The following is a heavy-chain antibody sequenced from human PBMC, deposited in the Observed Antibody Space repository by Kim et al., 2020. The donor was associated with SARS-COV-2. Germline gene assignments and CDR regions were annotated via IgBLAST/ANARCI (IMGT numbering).Heavy chain of an antibody. J-gene: IGHJ5*02. CDR1: GYTFTSYA. CDR3: ASNFRYSSGWRNWFDP. CDR2: INAGNGNT. Sequence: ASVKVSCKASGYTFTSYAMHWVRQAPGQRLEWMGWINAGNGNTKYSQKFQGRVTITRDTSASTAYMELSSLRSEDTAVYYCASNFRYSSGWRNWFDPWGQGTLVTVSS. V-gene: IGHV1-3*01. D-gene: IGHD6-19*01.